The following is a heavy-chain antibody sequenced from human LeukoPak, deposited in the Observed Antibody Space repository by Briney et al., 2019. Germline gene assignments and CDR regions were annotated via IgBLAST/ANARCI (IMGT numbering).Heavy chain of an antibody. J-gene: IGHJ4*02. D-gene: IGHD1-1*01. CDR3: ARRFGWNARTDY. Sequence: PSETLSLTCAVYGGSFSGYYWSWIRQPPGKGLEWIGEINHSGSTNYNPSLKSRVTISVDTSKNQFSLKLSSMTAADTAVYYCARRFGWNARTDYGGQGTLVTVSS. V-gene: IGHV4-34*01. CDR1: GGSFSGYY. CDR2: INHSGST.